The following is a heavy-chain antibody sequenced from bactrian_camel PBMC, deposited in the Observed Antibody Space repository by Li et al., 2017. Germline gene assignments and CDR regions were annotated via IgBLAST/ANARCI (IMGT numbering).Heavy chain of an antibody. Sequence: VQLVESGGGSVQAGGSLTLSCVVSGVAYNRLSLDMKWCMGWFRQAPGKGPEWVSSIDSGGSSTYVADSVKGRLTISRDNAKNTINLELNSLKIEDTAMYYCVRDRGLAVPAGSFDYWAQGTQVTVS. D-gene: IGHD6*01. CDR1: GVAYNRLSLDMKWC. CDR3: VRDRGLAVPAGSFDY. J-gene: IGHJ6*01. CDR2: IDSGGSST. V-gene: IGHV3S40*01.